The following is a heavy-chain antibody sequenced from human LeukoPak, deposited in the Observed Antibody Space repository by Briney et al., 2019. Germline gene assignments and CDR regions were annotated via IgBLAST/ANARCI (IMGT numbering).Heavy chain of an antibody. J-gene: IGHJ4*02. CDR2: INPSSGGA. Sequence: ASVKVSCKASGYTFPYYFMHWVRQAPGKGLNWIGWINPSSGGATYSQKFQGRVTMTWDTSISTAYLDLSSLTSDDTAVYYCARASNGVMTANYWGQGTLVTVSS. V-gene: IGHV1-2*02. CDR3: ARASNGVMTANY. D-gene: IGHD2-21*02. CDR1: GYTFPYYF.